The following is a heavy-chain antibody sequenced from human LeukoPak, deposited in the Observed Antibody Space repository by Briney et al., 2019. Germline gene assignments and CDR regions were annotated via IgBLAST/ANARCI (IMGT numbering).Heavy chain of an antibody. Sequence: PSETLSLTCTVSGGSISSYYWSWIRQPPGKGREWIGYIYYSGSTNYNPSLKSRVTISVDTSKNQFSLKLSSVTAADTAVYYCARHPDYGGNFDYWGQGTLVTVSS. D-gene: IGHD4-23*01. CDR2: IYYSGST. J-gene: IGHJ4*02. CDR1: GGSISSYY. V-gene: IGHV4-59*08. CDR3: ARHPDYGGNFDY.